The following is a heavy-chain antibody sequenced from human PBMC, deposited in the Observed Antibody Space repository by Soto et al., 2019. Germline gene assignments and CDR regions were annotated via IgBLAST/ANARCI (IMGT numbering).Heavy chain of an antibody. V-gene: IGHV1-3*01. CDR1: GYTFTNYA. D-gene: IGHD3-10*01. J-gene: IGHJ5*02. CDR3: ARGYYGSGSYLNNWFDP. Sequence: GASVKVSCKASGYTFTNYAMHWVRQAPGQRLEWMGWINAGNGNTKYSQKFQGRVTITRDTSASTAYMELSSLRSEDTAVYYCARGYYGSGSYLNNWFDPWGQGTLVTVSS. CDR2: INAGNGNT.